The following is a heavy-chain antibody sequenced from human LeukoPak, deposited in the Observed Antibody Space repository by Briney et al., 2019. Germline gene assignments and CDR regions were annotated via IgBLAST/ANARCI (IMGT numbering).Heavy chain of an antibody. Sequence: GGSLRLSCAASGFRFSSYTINWVRQSPGKGLEWVSSISSSSSYIYYTDSVKGRFTISRDNAKNSLYLQMNSLRAEDTAVYYCARDSGEYCSGGSCSNFDYWGQGTLVTVSS. J-gene: IGHJ4*02. V-gene: IGHV3-21*01. CDR1: GFRFSSYT. CDR3: ARDSGEYCSGGSCSNFDY. D-gene: IGHD2-15*01. CDR2: ISSSSSYI.